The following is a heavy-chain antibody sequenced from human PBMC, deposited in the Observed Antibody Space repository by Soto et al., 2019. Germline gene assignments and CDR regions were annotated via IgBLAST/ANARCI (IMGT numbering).Heavy chain of an antibody. D-gene: IGHD3-3*01. J-gene: IGHJ5*02. CDR3: ASSYYDFWSGPTSWFDP. Sequence: KPSETLSLTCTVSGGSISSSSYYWGWIRQPPGKGLEWIGSIYYSGSTYYNPSLKSRVTISVDTSKNQFSLKLSSVTAADTAVYYCASSYYDFWSGPTSWFDPWGQGTLVTVSS. V-gene: IGHV4-39*01. CDR2: IYYSGST. CDR1: GGSISSSSYY.